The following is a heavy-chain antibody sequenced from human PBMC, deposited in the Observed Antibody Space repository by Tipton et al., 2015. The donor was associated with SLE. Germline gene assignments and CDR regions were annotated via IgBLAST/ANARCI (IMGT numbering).Heavy chain of an antibody. J-gene: IGHJ4*02. CDR2: IYTSGST. CDR1: GGSISSGSYY. V-gene: IGHV4-61*02. CDR3: ARSNEARGVIDY. D-gene: IGHD3-10*01. Sequence: TLSLTCTVSGGSISSGSYYWSWIRQPAGKGLEWIGRIYTSGSTNYNPSLKSRVTISVDTSKNQFSLKLSSVTAADTAVYYCARSNEARGVIDYWGQGTLVTVPS.